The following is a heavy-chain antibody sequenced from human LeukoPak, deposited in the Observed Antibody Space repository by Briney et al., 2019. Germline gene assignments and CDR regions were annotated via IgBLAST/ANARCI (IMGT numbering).Heavy chain of an antibody. CDR1: GYTLTELS. J-gene: IGHJ4*02. CDR2: FDPEDGET. CDR3: ATKRYSGSYFDY. V-gene: IGHV1-24*01. Sequence: GASGKVSCKVSGYTLTELSMHWVRQAPGKGLEWMGGFDPEDGETIYAQKFQGRVTMTEDTSTDTAYMELSRLRSEDTAVYYCATKRYSGSYFDYWGQGTLVTVSS. D-gene: IGHD1-26*01.